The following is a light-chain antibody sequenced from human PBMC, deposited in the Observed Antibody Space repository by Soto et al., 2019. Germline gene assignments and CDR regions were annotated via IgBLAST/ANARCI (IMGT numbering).Light chain of an antibody. Sequence: QSALTQPASVSGSPGQSITISCTGTSSDVGSYNLVSWYQQRPGKAPKLMIYEVSKRPSGVSNRFSSSKSGNTASLTVSGLQAEDEADYSCCSYAGSSTWVFGGGTQLTVL. CDR2: EVS. V-gene: IGLV2-23*02. CDR3: CSYAGSSTWV. J-gene: IGLJ3*02. CDR1: SSDVGSYNL.